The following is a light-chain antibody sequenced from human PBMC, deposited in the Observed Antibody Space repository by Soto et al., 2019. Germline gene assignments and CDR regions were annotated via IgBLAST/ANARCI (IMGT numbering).Light chain of an antibody. CDR2: DVT. Sequence: QSALTQPASVSGSPGQSITISCTGTSSDVGGYNYVSWYQQHPGKAPKLMIYDVTNRPSGVSNRFSGSKSGNTASLTISGLQADDEADYYCSSYTSNNTRVFGSGTKVTVL. V-gene: IGLV2-14*03. CDR3: SSYTSNNTRV. J-gene: IGLJ1*01. CDR1: SSDVGGYNY.